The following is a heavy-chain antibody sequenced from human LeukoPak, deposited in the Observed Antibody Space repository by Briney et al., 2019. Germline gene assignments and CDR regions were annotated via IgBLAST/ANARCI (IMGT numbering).Heavy chain of an antibody. J-gene: IGHJ4*02. V-gene: IGHV3-30-3*01. CDR1: GLTCSSYA. CDR2: ISYDGSNK. Sequence: PETPMRLSCAAAGLTCSSYAMHWDHKAPGKGLEWVAVISYDGSNKYYADSVKGRFTISRDNSKNTLYLQMNSLRAEDTAVYYCARARDYWGQGTLVTVSS. CDR3: ARARDY.